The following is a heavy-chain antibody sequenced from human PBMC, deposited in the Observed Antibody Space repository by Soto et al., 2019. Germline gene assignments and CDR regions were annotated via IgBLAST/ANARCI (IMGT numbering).Heavy chain of an antibody. CDR3: ARGRRNIVVVTALNWFDP. Sequence: PSETLSLTCAVYGGSFSGYYWSWIRQPPGKGLEWIGEINHSGSTNYNPSLKSRVTISVDTSKNQFSLKLSSVTAADTAVYYCARGRRNIVVVTALNWFDPWGQGTLVTVAS. J-gene: IGHJ5*02. V-gene: IGHV4-34*01. D-gene: IGHD2-21*02. CDR1: GGSFSGYY. CDR2: INHSGST.